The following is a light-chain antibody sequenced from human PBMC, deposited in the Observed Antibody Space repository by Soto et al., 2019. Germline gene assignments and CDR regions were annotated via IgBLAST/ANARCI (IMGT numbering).Light chain of an antibody. CDR1: QGISSY. V-gene: IGKV1-9*01. Sequence: IQLTQSPSSLSASVGDRVTITCRASQGISSYLAWYQQKPGKAPKLLIYAASTLQSGGPSRFSGSGAGTDFTVTISSMQPENIEKYYCQQLNSYPFFGQGTRLEIK. CDR2: AAS. CDR3: QQLNSYPF. J-gene: IGKJ5*01.